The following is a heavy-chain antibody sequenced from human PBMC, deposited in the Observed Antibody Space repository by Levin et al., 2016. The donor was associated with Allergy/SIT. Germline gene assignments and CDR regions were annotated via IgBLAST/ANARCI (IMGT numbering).Heavy chain of an antibody. J-gene: IGHJ4*02. CDR2: IYHSGST. D-gene: IGHD1-26*01. CDR1: GYSISSGYY. CDR3: ARHPYREWELLHYFDY. Sequence: SETLSLTCAVSGYSISSGYYWGWIRQPPGKGLEWIGSIYHSGSTNXNPSLKSRVTISVDTSKNQFSLKLSSVTAADTAVYYCARHPYREWELLHYFDYWGQGTLVTVSS. V-gene: IGHV4-38-2*01.